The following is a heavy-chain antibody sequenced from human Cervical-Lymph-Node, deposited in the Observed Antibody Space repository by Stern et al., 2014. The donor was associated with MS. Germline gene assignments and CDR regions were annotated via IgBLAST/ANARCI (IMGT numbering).Heavy chain of an antibody. V-gene: IGHV1-46*03. CDR1: GYTFINYY. D-gene: IGHD5-18*01. CDR3: ARPSTGGYTYGGNFDY. J-gene: IGHJ4*02. CDR2: ISPSGSTA. Sequence: VQLEESGAEVKKPGASVKVSCEASGYTFINYYIHWVRQAPGQGLEWMGGISPSGSTANYAQKFQGRVTMTRDTSTSTVYMELSSLRSEDTAVYYCARPSTGGYTYGGNFDYWGQGALVTVSS.